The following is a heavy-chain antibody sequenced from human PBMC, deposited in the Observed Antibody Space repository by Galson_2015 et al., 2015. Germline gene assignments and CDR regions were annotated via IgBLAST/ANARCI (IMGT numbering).Heavy chain of an antibody. CDR2: ISYDGSNK. J-gene: IGHJ4*02. Sequence: SLRLSCAASGFTFSSYAMHWVRQAPGKGLEWVAVISYDGSNKYYADSVKGRFTISRDNTKNTLYLQMNSLRAEDTAVYYCARDLRGLDSSSGYYFDYWGQGTLVTVSS. CDR1: GFTFSSYA. V-gene: IGHV3-30-3*01. CDR3: ARDLRGLDSSSGYYFDY. D-gene: IGHD6-6*01.